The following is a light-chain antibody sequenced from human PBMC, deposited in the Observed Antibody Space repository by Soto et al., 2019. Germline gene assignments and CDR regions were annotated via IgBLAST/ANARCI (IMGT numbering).Light chain of an antibody. CDR2: EVT. CDR3: NSYTNSSAVV. V-gene: IGLV2-14*01. Sequence: QSVLTQPASVSGSPEQSITISYAATRDDIGAYHYVSWYQQHPCNAPKLCVYEVTNRPSGVCDRFSGSKYGNTASLTISGIQAEDEADYYCNSYTNSSAVVFGGGTKVTVL. J-gene: IGLJ2*01. CDR1: RDDIGAYHY.